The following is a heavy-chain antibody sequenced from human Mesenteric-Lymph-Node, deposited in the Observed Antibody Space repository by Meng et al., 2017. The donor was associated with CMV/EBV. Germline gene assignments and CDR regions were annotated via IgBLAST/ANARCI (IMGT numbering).Heavy chain of an antibody. CDR2: INHSGST. V-gene: IGHV4-34*01. CDR1: DGSFSNYY. D-gene: IGHD6-13*01. Sequence: SETLSLTCAVYDGSFSNYYWSWIRQPPGKGLEWIGEINHSGSTSYNPSLKSRVTISVDTSKNQFSLRLSSVTAADTAVYYCARQRSTTWYSSPYFDYWGQGTLVTVS. CDR3: ARQRSTTWYSSPYFDY. J-gene: IGHJ4*02.